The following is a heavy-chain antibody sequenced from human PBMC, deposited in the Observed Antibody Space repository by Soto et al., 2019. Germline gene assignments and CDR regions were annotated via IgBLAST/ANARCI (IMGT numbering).Heavy chain of an antibody. D-gene: IGHD3-10*01. CDR1: GYSFTSYL. CDR2: IDPSDSYT. V-gene: IGHV5-10-1*01. CDR3: ASSRGSHDD. Sequence: PXESLKISRKGSGYSFTSYLIIWVRQMPGKGLEWMGRIDPSDSYTNYSPSFQGHVTISADKSISTAYLQWSSLKASDTAMYYCASSRGSHDDWGQGTLVTVSS. J-gene: IGHJ4*02.